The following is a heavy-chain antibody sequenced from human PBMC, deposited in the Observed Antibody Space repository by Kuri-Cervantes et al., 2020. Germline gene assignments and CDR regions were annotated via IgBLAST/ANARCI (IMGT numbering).Heavy chain of an antibody. Sequence: GSLRLSCTVSGGSISSSSYYWGWIRQPPGKGLEWIGSIYYSGSTYYNPSLKSRVTISVVTSKNQFSLKLSSVTAADTAVYYCAREGYYSDSRTYHPHTIDYWGQGTLVTVSS. CDR1: GGSISSSSYY. J-gene: IGHJ4*02. CDR2: IYYSGST. V-gene: IGHV4-39*07. D-gene: IGHD3-22*01. CDR3: AREGYYSDSRTYHPHTIDY.